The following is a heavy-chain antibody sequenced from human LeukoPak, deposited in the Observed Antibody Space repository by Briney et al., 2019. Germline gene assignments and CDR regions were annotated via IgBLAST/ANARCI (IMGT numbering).Heavy chain of an antibody. J-gene: IGHJ3*02. CDR3: ARGNVLLWFGKSQGAFDI. CDR2: IGTAGDT. CDR1: GFTFSSYD. V-gene: IGHV3-13*01. Sequence: GGSLRLSCAASGFTFSSYDMHWVRQATGKGLEWVSAIGTAGDTYYPGSVKGRFTISRENAKNSLYLQMNSLRAGDTAVYYCARGNVLLWFGKSQGAFDIWGQGTMVTVSS. D-gene: IGHD3-10*01.